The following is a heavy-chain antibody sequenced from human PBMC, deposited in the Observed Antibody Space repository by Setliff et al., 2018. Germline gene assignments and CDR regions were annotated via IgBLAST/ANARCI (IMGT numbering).Heavy chain of an antibody. D-gene: IGHD2-8*01. Sequence: GGSLRLSCAASGFMFSAYGMHWVRQAPGKGLEWISADGANEYYADSVKGRFTISRDKSRNTLYLQMTGLRTDDTAVYYCARVGRERSNGGCYSTAPCYSYYMDFWGKGTTVTVSS. CDR1: GFMFSAYG. CDR2: ISADGANE. J-gene: IGHJ6*03. V-gene: IGHV3-30*06. CDR3: ARVGRERSNGGCYSTAPCYSYYMDF.